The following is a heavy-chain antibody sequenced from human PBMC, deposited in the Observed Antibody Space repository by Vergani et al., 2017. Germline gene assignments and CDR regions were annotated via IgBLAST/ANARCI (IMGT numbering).Heavy chain of an antibody. CDR2: IDPSDSYT. J-gene: IGHJ3*02. CDR1: GYSFTSYW. V-gene: IGHV5-10-1*03. CDR3: ARHGGGYSYGYQDAFDI. D-gene: IGHD5-18*01. Sequence: VQLVQSGADVKKPGESLRVSCKGSGYSFTSYWITWVRPMPGKGLEWMGRIDPSDSYTNYSPSFQGHVTISADKSIRAAYLQWSSLKASDTAMYYCARHGGGYSYGYQDAFDIWGQGTVVTVSS.